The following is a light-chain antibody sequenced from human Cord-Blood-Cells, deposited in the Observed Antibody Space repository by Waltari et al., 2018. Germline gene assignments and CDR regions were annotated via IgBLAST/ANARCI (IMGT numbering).Light chain of an antibody. J-gene: IGLJ2*01. CDR2: EGS. V-gene: IGLV2-23*01. CDR1: SSDVGSYNL. Sequence: QSALTQPASVSGSPGQSITIYCTGTSSDVGSYNLVSWDQQHPGKAPKLMIYEGSKRPSGVSNRFSGSKSGNTASLTISGLQAEDEADYYCCSYAGSVVFGGGTKLTVL. CDR3: CSYAGSVV.